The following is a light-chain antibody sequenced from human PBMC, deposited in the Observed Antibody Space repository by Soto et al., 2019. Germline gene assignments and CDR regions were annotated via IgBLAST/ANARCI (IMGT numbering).Light chain of an antibody. V-gene: IGLV4-69*01. J-gene: IGLJ3*02. CDR3: QPWGTGLWV. CDR2: LNSDGSH. CDR1: SGHSSYD. Sequence: QPVLTQSPSASASLGASVKLTCTLRSGHSSYDIAWHQQQPEKGPRYLMKLNSDGSHSKGDGIPDRFSGTSSGAERYLSSSSLQSEDEADYYRQPWGTGLWVFGGGTKQTVL.